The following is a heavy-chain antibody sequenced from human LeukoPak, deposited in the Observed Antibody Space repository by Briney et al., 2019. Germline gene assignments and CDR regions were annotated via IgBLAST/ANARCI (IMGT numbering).Heavy chain of an antibody. Sequence: SVKVSCKASGGTFSSYAISWVRQAPGQGLEWMGGIIPIFGTANYAQKFQGRVTITADESTSTAYMELISLRSEDTAVYYCARGRGSSTSCYGCYYYYKDVWGEGTTVTVSS. CDR3: ARGRGSSTSCYGCYYYYKDV. CDR1: GGTFSSYA. CDR2: IIPIFGTA. D-gene: IGHD2-2*01. J-gene: IGHJ6*03. V-gene: IGHV1-69*13.